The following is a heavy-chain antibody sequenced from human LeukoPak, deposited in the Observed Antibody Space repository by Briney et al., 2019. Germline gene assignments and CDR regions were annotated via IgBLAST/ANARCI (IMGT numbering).Heavy chain of an antibody. CDR3: ARDRSGYPFDY. CDR2: IIPIFGTA. Sequence: SVKVSCKASGGTFSSYAFSWVRQAPGQGLEWMGGIIPIFGTANYAQKFQGRVTITADESTSTAYMELSSLRSEDTAVYYCARDRSGYPFDYWGQGTLVTVSS. J-gene: IGHJ4*02. CDR1: GGTFSSYA. D-gene: IGHD3-3*01. V-gene: IGHV1-69*01.